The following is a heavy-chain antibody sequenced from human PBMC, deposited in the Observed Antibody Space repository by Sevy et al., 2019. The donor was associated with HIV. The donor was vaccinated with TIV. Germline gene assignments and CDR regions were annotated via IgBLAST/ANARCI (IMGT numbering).Heavy chain of an antibody. CDR1: GFTFSTYG. D-gene: IGHD2-15*01. Sequence: GGSLRLSCAASGFTFSTYGMHWVRQAPGKGLEWVAVISYDGRHKYYADSVKGQFTISRDNSKNTLDLQMNSLRAEDTAVYYCAKDRDIVIVLGATALRQWGQGTLVTVSS. CDR3: AKDRDIVIVLGATALRQ. CDR2: ISYDGRHK. V-gene: IGHV3-30*18. J-gene: IGHJ1*01.